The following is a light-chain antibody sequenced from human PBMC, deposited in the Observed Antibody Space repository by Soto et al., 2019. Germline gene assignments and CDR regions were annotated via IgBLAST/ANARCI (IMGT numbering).Light chain of an antibody. V-gene: IGLV2-23*03. CDR3: CSYAGSSTFYV. CDR2: EGS. Sequence: QSVLTQPASVSGSPGQSITISCTGTSSDVGSYNLVSWCQQHPGKAPKLMIYEGSKRPSGVSNRFSGSNSGNTASLTISGLQAEDEADYYCCSYAGSSTFYVFGTGTKVTVL. J-gene: IGLJ1*01. CDR1: SSDVGSYNL.